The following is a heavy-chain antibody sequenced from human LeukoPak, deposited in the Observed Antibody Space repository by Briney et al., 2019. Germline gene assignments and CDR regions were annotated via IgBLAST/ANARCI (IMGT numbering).Heavy chain of an antibody. J-gene: IGHJ4*02. Sequence: GESLKISCKGSGYIFTTYWIAWVRQMPGKGLEWMGIIYPADSDTKYSPSFQGQVTISADKSISTAYLQWSSLKASDTAMYYCARQVESGYFDYWGQGTLVTVSS. CDR2: IYPADSDT. CDR1: GYIFTTYW. V-gene: IGHV5-51*01. CDR3: ARQVESGYFDY.